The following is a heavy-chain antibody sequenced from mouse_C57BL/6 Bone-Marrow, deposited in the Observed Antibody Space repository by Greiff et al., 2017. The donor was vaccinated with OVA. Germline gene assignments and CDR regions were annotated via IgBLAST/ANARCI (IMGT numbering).Heavy chain of an antibody. CDR3: ARHYGSSYYYAMDY. J-gene: IGHJ4*01. Sequence: QVQLQQPGAELVKPGASVKLSCKASGYTFTSYWMHWVKQRPGRGLEWIGRIDPNSGGTKYNEKFKSKATLTVDKPSSTAYMQLSSLTSEDSAGYYCARHYGSSYYYAMDYWGQGTSVTVSS. V-gene: IGHV1-72*01. D-gene: IGHD1-1*01. CDR1: GYTFTSYW. CDR2: IDPNSGGT.